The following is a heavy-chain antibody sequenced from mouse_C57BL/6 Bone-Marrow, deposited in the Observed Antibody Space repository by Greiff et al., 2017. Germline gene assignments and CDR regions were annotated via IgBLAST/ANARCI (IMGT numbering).Heavy chain of an antibody. CDR2: IDPEPGGT. CDR3: TREGITTSLDY. J-gene: IGHJ2*01. CDR1: GYTFTDYE. Sequence: VQLKESGAELVRPGASVTLSCKASGYTFTDYEMHWVKQTPVHGLEWIGAIDPEPGGTAYNQKFKGKAILTADKSSSTAYMELRSLTSEDSAVYYCTREGITTSLDYWGQGTTLTVSS. D-gene: IGHD1-1*01. V-gene: IGHV1-15*01.